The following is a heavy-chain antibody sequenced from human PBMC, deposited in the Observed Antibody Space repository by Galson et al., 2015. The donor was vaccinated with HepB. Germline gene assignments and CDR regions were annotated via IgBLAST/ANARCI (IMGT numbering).Heavy chain of an antibody. V-gene: IGHV1-69*10. CDR3: ARPSYSSGYEYFQH. CDR2: IIPILGIA. D-gene: IGHD6-19*01. J-gene: IGHJ1*01. Sequence: SVKVSCKASGGTFSSYAISWVRQAPGQGLEWMGGIIPILGIANYAQKFQGRVTITADKSTSTAYMELSSLRSEDTAVYYCARPSYSSGYEYFQHWGQGTLVTVSS. CDR1: GGTFSSYA.